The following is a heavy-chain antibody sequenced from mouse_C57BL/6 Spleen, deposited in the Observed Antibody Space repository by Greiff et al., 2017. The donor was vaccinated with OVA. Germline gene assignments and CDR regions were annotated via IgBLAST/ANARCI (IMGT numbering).Heavy chain of an antibody. V-gene: IGHV1-18*01. D-gene: IGHD2-5*01. CDR1: GYTFTDYN. Sequence: EVQLQESGPELVKPGASVKIPCKASGYTFTDYNMDWVKQSHGKSLEWIGDINPNNGGTISNQKFKGKATLTVDKSPSTAFMYLRSLTSEDTAVYYSAKWDSSNDWYFDVWGTGTTVTVSS. J-gene: IGHJ1*03. CDR2: INPNNGGT. CDR3: AKWDSSNDWYFDV.